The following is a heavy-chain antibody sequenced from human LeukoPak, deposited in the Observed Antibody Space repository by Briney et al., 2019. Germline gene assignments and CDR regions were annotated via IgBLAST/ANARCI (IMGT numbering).Heavy chain of an antibody. Sequence: SVKVSCKASGGTFSSYAISWVRQAPGQGLEWMGRIIPIFGTANYAQKFQGRVTITTDESTSTAYMELSSLRSEDTAVYYCASSGQLVVGPAYNWFDPWGQGTLVTVSS. V-gene: IGHV1-69*05. J-gene: IGHJ5*02. CDR1: GGTFSSYA. CDR2: IIPIFGTA. CDR3: ASSGQLVVGPAYNWFDP. D-gene: IGHD6-6*01.